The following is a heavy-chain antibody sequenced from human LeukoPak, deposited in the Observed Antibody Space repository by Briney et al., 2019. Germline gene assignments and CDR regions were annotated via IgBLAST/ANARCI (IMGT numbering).Heavy chain of an antibody. D-gene: IGHD6-19*01. CDR1: GFTFSSYS. J-gene: IGHJ5*01. CDR3: AKIRTSGWYWFDS. Sequence: GGSLRLSCAASGFTFSSYSMNWVRQAPGKGLEWVSSISSSSSYIYYADSVKGRFTISRDNSKNTLLLQMYSLRSDDTAVYYCAKIRTSGWYWFDSWGQGTLVTVSS. V-gene: IGHV3-21*04. CDR2: ISSSSSYI.